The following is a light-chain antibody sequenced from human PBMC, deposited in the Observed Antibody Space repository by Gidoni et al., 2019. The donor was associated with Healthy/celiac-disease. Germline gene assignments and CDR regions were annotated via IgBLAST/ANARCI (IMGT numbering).Light chain of an antibody. Sequence: SSELNQDPAVSVALGQTVRITCQGDSLRSYYASWYQQKPGQAPVLVIYGKTNRPSGIPDRFSGSSSGNTASLTITGAQAEDEADYYCNSRDSSGNHPFGGGTKLTVL. CDR2: GKT. V-gene: IGLV3-19*01. J-gene: IGLJ3*02. CDR3: NSRDSSGNHP. CDR1: SLRSYY.